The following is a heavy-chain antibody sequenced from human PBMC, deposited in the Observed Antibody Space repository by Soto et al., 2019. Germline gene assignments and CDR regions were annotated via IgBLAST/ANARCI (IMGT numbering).Heavy chain of an antibody. D-gene: IGHD3-22*01. CDR3: SRNFDSSGYYHGVFDQ. Sequence: PGGSLRLSCTGSGFTFGDYAMSWFRQAPGKGLEWVTFIRSKAYGGTTEYAASVKGRFAISRDDSKSIAYLQMNSLKTEDTAVYYCSRNFDSSGYYHGVFDQWAQGALVTVSS. J-gene: IGHJ4*02. CDR1: GFTFGDYA. V-gene: IGHV3-49*03. CDR2: IRSKAYGGTT.